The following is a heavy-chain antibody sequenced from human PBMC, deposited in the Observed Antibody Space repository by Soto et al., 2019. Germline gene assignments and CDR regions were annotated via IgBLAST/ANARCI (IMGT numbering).Heavy chain of an antibody. Sequence: EVQLVESGGGLVQPGGSLRLSCAASGFTFSSYSMNWVRQAPGKGLEWVSYISSSSSTIYNADSVKGRFTISRDNAKNSLYLQMNSLRAEDTAVYYCARSRTYYYDSSGYYGYWGQGTLVTVSS. V-gene: IGHV3-48*01. D-gene: IGHD3-22*01. J-gene: IGHJ4*02. CDR2: ISSSSSTI. CDR1: GFTFSSYS. CDR3: ARSRTYYYDSSGYYGY.